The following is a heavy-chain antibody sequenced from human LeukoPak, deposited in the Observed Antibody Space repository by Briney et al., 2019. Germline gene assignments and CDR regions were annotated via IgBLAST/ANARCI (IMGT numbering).Heavy chain of an antibody. CDR3: ARPHYYDSSGYYYLFDY. V-gene: IGHV3-21*01. J-gene: IGHJ4*02. CDR2: ISRSSSYI. CDR1: GFTFSSYS. Sequence: GASLRLSCAASGFTFSSYSMNWVRQAPGKGLEWVSSISRSSSYIYYADSVKGRFTISRDNAKNSLYLQMNSLRAEDTAVYYCARPHYYDSSGYYYLFDYWGQGTLVTVSS. D-gene: IGHD3-22*01.